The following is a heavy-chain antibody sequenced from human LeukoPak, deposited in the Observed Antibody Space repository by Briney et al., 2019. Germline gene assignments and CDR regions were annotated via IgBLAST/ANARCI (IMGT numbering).Heavy chain of an antibody. J-gene: IGHJ5*02. D-gene: IGHD4-17*01. CDR1: GFTFSTSA. V-gene: IGHV3-23*01. CDR2: ISRSGGST. CDR3: AKTGSTVTALNWFDP. Sequence: GGSLRLSCAASGFTFSTSAMSWVRQAPGKGLEWVSGISRSGGSTYYADSVKDRFTISRDNSKNTLYLQMNSLRGEDTAVYYCAKTGSTVTALNWFDPWGQGTLVTVSS.